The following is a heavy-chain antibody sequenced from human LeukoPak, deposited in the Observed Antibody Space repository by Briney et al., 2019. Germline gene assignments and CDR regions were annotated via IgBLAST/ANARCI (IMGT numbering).Heavy chain of an antibody. Sequence: SETLSLTCTVSGDSISSYYWNWIRQPAGKGLEWIGRIYTSGSTNYNPSLKSRVTISVDTSKNQFSLKLSSVTAADTAVYYCARATGAQGPNPPVVPAEYYYYYYMDVWGKGTTVTVSS. CDR3: ARATGAQGPNPPVVPAEYYYYYYMDV. CDR2: IYTSGST. J-gene: IGHJ6*03. V-gene: IGHV4-4*07. CDR1: GDSISSYY. D-gene: IGHD2-2*01.